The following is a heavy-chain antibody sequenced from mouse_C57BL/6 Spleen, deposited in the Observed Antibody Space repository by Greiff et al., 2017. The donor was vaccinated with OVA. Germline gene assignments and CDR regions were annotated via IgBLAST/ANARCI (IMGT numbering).Heavy chain of an antibody. V-gene: IGHV5-4*01. CDR3: ARDVGNFDY. Sequence: DVQLVESGGGLVKPGGSLKLSCAASGFTFSSYAMSWVRQTPEKRLEWVATISDGGSYTYYPDNVKGRFTISRDKAKNNLYLQMSHLKSEDTAMYYCARDVGNFDYWGQGTTLTVSS. J-gene: IGHJ2*01. CDR1: GFTFSSYA. D-gene: IGHD1-1*01. CDR2: ISDGGSYT.